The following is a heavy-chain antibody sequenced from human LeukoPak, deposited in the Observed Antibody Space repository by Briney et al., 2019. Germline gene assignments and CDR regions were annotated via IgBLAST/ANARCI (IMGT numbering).Heavy chain of an antibody. J-gene: IGHJ5*02. Sequence: PSQTLSLTCAVSGGSINSGGYYWSWIRQPAGKGLEWIGRIYTSGSTNYNPSLKSRVTMSVDTSKNQFSLKLSSVTAADTAVYYCARHRAGELAHDEGFDPWGQGTLVTVSS. CDR3: ARHRAGELAHDEGFDP. V-gene: IGHV4-61*02. CDR2: IYTSGST. CDR1: GGSINSGGYY. D-gene: IGHD1-26*01.